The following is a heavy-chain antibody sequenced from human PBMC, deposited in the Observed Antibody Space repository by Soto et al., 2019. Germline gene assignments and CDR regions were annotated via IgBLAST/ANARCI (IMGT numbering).Heavy chain of an antibody. Sequence: SETLSLTCTVSGGSISSYYWSWIRQPPGKGLEWIGYIYYSGSTNYNPSLKSRVTISVDTSKNQFSLKLSSVTAADTAVYYCATTLGYCSSTSCYAYFDYWGQGTLVTVSS. V-gene: IGHV4-59*08. J-gene: IGHJ4*02. CDR3: ATTLGYCSSTSCYAYFDY. CDR2: IYYSGST. D-gene: IGHD2-2*01. CDR1: GGSISSYY.